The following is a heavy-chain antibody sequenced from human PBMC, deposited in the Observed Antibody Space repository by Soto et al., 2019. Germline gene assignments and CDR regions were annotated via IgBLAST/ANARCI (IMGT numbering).Heavy chain of an antibody. V-gene: IGHV3-30-3*01. Sequence: GGSLRLSCAASGFTFSSYAMHWVRQAPGKGLEWVAVISYDGSNKYYADSVKGRFTISRDNSKNTLYLQMNSLRAEDTAVYYCAREVLAVGASRLFDYWGQGTLVTVSS. CDR2: ISYDGSNK. CDR3: AREVLAVGASRLFDY. CDR1: GFTFSSYA. J-gene: IGHJ4*02. D-gene: IGHD1-26*01.